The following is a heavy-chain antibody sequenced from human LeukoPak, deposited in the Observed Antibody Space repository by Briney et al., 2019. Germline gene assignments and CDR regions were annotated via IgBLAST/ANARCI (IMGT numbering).Heavy chain of an antibody. J-gene: IGHJ4*02. CDR3: AREDYGEAHGGY. Sequence: ASVKVSCKASGYTFTSYAMHWVRQAPGQRLEWMGWINAGNGNTKYSQKFQGRVTITRNTSISTAYMELSSLRSEDTAVYYCAREDYGEAHGGYWGQGTLVTVSS. D-gene: IGHD4-17*01. V-gene: IGHV1-3*01. CDR1: GYTFTSYA. CDR2: INAGNGNT.